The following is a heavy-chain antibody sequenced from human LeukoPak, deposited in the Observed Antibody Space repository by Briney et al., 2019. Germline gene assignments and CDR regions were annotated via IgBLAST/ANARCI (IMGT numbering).Heavy chain of an antibody. J-gene: IGHJ4*02. D-gene: IGHD1-7*01. CDR1: GGTFSSYA. CDR3: ARGGIIGTTREGY. Sequence: ASVKVSCKASGGTFSSYAISWVRQAPGQELEWMGRIIPILGIANYAQKFQGRVTITADKSTSTAYMELSSLRSEDTAVYYCARGGIIGTTREGYWGQGTLVTVSS. V-gene: IGHV1-69*04. CDR2: IIPILGIA.